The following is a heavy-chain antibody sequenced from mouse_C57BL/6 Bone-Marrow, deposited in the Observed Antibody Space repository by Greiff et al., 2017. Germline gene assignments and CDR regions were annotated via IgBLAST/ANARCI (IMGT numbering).Heavy chain of an antibody. D-gene: IGHD2-10*01. Sequence: EVNLVESGGGLVQSGRSLRLSCATSGFTFSDFYMEWVRQAPGKGLEWIAASRNKANDYTTEYSASVKGRFIVSRDTSQSILYLQMNALRAEDTAIYYCARDAISYHWYFDVWGTGTTVTVSS. V-gene: IGHV7-1*01. CDR3: ARDAISYHWYFDV. CDR1: GFTFSDFY. CDR2: SRNKANDYTT. J-gene: IGHJ1*03.